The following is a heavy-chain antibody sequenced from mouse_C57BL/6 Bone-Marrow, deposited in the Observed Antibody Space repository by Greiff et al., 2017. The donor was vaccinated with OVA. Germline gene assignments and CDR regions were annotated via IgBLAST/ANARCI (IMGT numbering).Heavy chain of an antibody. D-gene: IGHD4-1*01. CDR1: GFTFSSYA. CDR3: ARNWDSYYFDY. Sequence: EVQLVESGGGLVKPGGSLKLSCAASGFTFSSYAMSWVRQTPEKRLEWVATISDGGSYTFYPDNVQGRFSISRDNAKNNQNMQMSHLKSEDTAMYYCARNWDSYYFDYWGQGTTLTVSS. CDR2: ISDGGSYT. J-gene: IGHJ2*01. V-gene: IGHV5-4*01.